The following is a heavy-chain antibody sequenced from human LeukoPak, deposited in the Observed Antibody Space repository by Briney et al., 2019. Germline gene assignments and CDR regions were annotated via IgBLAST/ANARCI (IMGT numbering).Heavy chain of an antibody. Sequence: GGSLRLSCTASGFTFGDYAMSWVRQAPGKGLEWVSVISGGGTSTYYADSVKGRFTISKDNSRNTLYLQMNSLRAEDTAVYYCAKTFIAVANPIDYWGQGTLVTVSS. CDR2: ISGGGTST. V-gene: IGHV3-23*01. CDR1: GFTFGDYA. J-gene: IGHJ4*02. D-gene: IGHD6-19*01. CDR3: AKTFIAVANPIDY.